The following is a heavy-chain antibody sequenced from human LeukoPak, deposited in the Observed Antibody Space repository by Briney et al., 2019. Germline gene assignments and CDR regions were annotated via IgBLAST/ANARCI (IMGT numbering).Heavy chain of an antibody. CDR2: IYSGGST. Sequence: GGSLRLSCAASGFTVSSTYMSWVRQAPGKGLEWVSVIYSGGSTYYADSVKGRFTISRDNSKNTLYLQMNSLRAEDTAVYYCARLLGDWYFDLWGRGTLVTVSS. D-gene: IGHD1-26*01. V-gene: IGHV3-66*01. J-gene: IGHJ2*01. CDR1: GFTVSSTY. CDR3: ARLLGDWYFDL.